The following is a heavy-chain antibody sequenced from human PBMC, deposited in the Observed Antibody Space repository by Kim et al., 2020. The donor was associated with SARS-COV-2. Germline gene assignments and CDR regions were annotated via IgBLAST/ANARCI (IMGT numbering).Heavy chain of an antibody. CDR1: GGSISSSSYY. D-gene: IGHD3-9*01. J-gene: IGHJ6*02. CDR2: IYYSGST. Sequence: SETLSLTCTVSGGSISSSSYYWGWIRQPPGKGLEWIGSIYYSGSTYYNPSLKSRVTISVDTSKNQFSLKLSSVTAADTAVYYCARVITLTGYYGRVYYYGMDVWGQGTTVTVSS. CDR3: ARVITLTGYYGRVYYYGMDV. V-gene: IGHV4-39*07.